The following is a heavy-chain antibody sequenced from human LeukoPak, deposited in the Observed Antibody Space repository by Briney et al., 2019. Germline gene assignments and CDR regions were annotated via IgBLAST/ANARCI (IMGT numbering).Heavy chain of an antibody. V-gene: IGHV3-66*01. CDR2: IYSGGST. J-gene: IGHJ6*02. D-gene: IGHD3-22*01. CDR1: GFTVSSNY. CDR3: ARDDSSGYYRTAYYYYGMYV. Sequence: HPGGSLRLSCAASGFTVSSNYMSWVRQAPGKGLEWVSVIYSGGSTYYADSVKGRFTISRDNSKNTLYLQMNSLRAEDTAVYYCARDDSSGYYRTAYYYYGMYVWGQGTTVTVSS.